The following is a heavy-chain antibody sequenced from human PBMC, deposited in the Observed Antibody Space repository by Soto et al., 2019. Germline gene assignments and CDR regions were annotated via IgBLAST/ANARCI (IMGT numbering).Heavy chain of an antibody. Sequence: PGESLKISCKGSGYSFTSYWIGWVRQMPGKGLEWMGIIYPGDSDTRYNPSFQGQVTISADKSISTAYLQWSSLKASDTAMYYCARRGYCSSTSCLIRYAFDIWGQGTMVTVSS. CDR3: ARRGYCSSTSCLIRYAFDI. CDR2: IYPGDSDT. J-gene: IGHJ3*02. D-gene: IGHD2-2*01. V-gene: IGHV5-51*01. CDR1: GYSFTSYW.